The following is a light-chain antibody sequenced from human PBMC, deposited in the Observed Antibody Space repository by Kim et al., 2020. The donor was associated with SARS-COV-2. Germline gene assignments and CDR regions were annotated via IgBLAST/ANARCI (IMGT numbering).Light chain of an antibody. CDR2: AAS. J-gene: IGKJ2*01. V-gene: IGKV3-20*01. Sequence: EVVLTQSPGTLSLSPGERATLSCRASRSVSSSDLAWYQQRPGQAPRLLIYAASTRATGIPDRFSGSGSWTEFTLTISGLEPEDLAVYYCQQYGSSYIFGQGNKLEI. CDR1: RSVSSSD. CDR3: QQYGSSYI.